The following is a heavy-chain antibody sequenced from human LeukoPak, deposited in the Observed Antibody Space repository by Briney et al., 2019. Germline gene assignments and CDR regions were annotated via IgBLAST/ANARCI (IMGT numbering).Heavy chain of an antibody. CDR1: GFTFSSYW. V-gene: IGHV3-74*01. CDR3: AREGANYYYYYMDV. D-gene: IGHD4/OR15-4a*01. CDR2: INSDGSST. Sequence: GGSLRLSCAASGFTFSSYWMHWVRQAPGKGLVWVSRINSDGSSTSYADSVKGRFTISRDNAKKTLYLQMNSLRAEDTAVYYCAREGANYYYYYMDVWGKGTTVTVSS. J-gene: IGHJ6*03.